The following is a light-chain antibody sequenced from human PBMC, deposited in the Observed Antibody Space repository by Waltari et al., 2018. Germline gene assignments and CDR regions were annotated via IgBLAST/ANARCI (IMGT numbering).Light chain of an antibody. CDR3: QQYNTDYT. V-gene: IGKV1-5*03. CDR2: KAS. CDR1: QSIMSW. Sequence: DVQMTQSPSTLSASVGDTVSITCRASQSIMSWLAWYQQKAGKAPKVLISKASTLESGVPSRVSGSESWTEFTLTISNLQPDDFATYYCQQYNTDYTFGQGTILEIK. J-gene: IGKJ2*01.